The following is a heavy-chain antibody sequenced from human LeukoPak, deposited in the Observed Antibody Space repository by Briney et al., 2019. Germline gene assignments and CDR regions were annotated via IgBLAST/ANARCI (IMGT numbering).Heavy chain of an antibody. Sequence: SETLSLTCTVSGDSISSYYWSWIRQPPGKGLECIGYIYYTGNTNYNPSLKSRVTISVDTSKNEFSLKVSSVTAADTAVHYCARVNGDYVFGDYIDYWGQGTLVTVSS. J-gene: IGHJ4*02. CDR1: GDSISSYY. D-gene: IGHD4-17*01. CDR3: ARVNGDYVFGDYIDY. V-gene: IGHV4-59*01. CDR2: IYYTGNT.